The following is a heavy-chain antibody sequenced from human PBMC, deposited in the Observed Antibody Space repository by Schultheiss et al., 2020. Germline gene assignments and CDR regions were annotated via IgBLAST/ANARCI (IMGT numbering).Heavy chain of an antibody. J-gene: IGHJ5*02. V-gene: IGHV4-61*05. CDR1: GGSISSSSYY. D-gene: IGHD3-10*01. Sequence: SATLSLTCAVYGGSISSSSYYWGWIRQPPGKGLEWIGYIYYSGSTNYNPSLKSRVTISVDTSKNQFSLKLSSVTAADTAVYYCARSPGNWFDPWGQGTLVTVSS. CDR2: IYYSGST. CDR3: ARSPGNWFDP.